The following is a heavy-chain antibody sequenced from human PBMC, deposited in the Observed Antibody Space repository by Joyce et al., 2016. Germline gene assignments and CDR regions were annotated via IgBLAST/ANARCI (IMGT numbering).Heavy chain of an antibody. V-gene: IGHV3-23*01. CDR3: AREHDYGGNPDGSMDY. CDR2: IRGSGGST. Sequence: EVQLLQSGGGLVQPGGSLRLSCAASGFIFRSYAMSWVRQVPGKGQEWVSLIRGSGGSTSYADSVKGRFTISRDKSKNTLYLQMNSLRAEDTAVYYCAREHDYGGNPDGSMDYWGQGTLVTVSS. J-gene: IGHJ4*02. CDR1: GFIFRSYA. D-gene: IGHD4-23*01.